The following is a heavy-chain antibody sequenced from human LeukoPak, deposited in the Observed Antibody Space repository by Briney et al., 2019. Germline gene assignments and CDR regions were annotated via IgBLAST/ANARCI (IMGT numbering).Heavy chain of an antibody. CDR3: TREARFRSYGSGTYYTSLPFDP. V-gene: IGHV1-3*03. Sequence: ASVKVSCKASGYTFTSYTIHWVRQAPGQRLEWMGWINSGNGHTKYSQDFQGRVTITRDTSATTAYMELSSLRSEDMAVYYCTREARFRSYGSGTYYTSLPFDPWGQGTLVTVSS. CDR2: INSGNGHT. CDR1: GYTFTSYT. D-gene: IGHD3-10*01. J-gene: IGHJ5*02.